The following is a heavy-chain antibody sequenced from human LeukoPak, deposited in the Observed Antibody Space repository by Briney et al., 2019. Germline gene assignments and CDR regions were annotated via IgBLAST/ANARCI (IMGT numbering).Heavy chain of an antibody. CDR3: ARDHGYGGYAEITYYFDY. CDR1: GGTFSSYA. D-gene: IGHD5-12*01. Sequence: GASVKDSCKASGGTFSSYAISWVRQAPGQGLEWMGRIIPMFGTANYAQKFQGRVTITTDESTSTAYMELSSLRSEDTSVYYCARDHGYGGYAEITYYFDYWGQGTLVTVSS. V-gene: IGHV1-69*05. J-gene: IGHJ4*02. CDR2: IIPMFGTA.